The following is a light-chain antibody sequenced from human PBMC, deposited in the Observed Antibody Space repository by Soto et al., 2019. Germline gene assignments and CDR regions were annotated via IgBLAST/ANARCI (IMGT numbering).Light chain of an antibody. CDR1: QSVSSSY. CDR2: GAS. Sequence: EIVLTQSPGTLSLSPGERATLSCRASQSVSSSYLAWYQQNRGQAPRLLIYGASSRATGIPDRFSGSGSGTDFTLTISRLEPEDFAVYYCQQYGSSRWKFGQGTKVEIK. V-gene: IGKV3-20*01. J-gene: IGKJ1*01. CDR3: QQYGSSRWK.